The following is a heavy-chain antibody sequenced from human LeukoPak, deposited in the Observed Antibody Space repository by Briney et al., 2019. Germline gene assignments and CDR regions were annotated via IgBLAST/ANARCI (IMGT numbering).Heavy chain of an antibody. V-gene: IGHV1-8*03. Sequence: ASVKVSCKASGYTFTSYDINWVRQATGQGLEWMGWMNPKSGNTGHAQKFQGRVTITRDTSISTVYMELSSLRSEDTAVYYCARTPPSGSWYADYWGQGTLVTVSS. J-gene: IGHJ4*02. CDR3: ARTPPSGSWYADY. CDR2: MNPKSGNT. D-gene: IGHD6-13*01. CDR1: GYTFTSYD.